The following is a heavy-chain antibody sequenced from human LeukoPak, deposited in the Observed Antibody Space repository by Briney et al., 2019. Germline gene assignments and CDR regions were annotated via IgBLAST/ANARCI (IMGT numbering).Heavy chain of an antibody. CDR1: GFTFSSYA. V-gene: IGHV3-23*01. CDR3: AKDHRRITMFRDLEFDY. D-gene: IGHD3-10*01. CDR2: ISGSGGST. Sequence: GGSLRLSCAASGFTFSSYAMSWVRQAPGKGLEWVSAISGSGGSTYYADSVKGRFTISRDNSKNTLYLQMNSLRAEDTAVYYCAKDHRRITMFRDLEFDYWAREPWSPSPQ. J-gene: IGHJ4*02.